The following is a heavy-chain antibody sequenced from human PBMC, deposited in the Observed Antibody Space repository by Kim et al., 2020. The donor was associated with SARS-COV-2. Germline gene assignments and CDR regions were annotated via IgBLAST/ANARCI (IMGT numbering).Heavy chain of an antibody. V-gene: IGHV3-21*01. CDR3: ARDYRPHDAFDI. Sequence: YYADSVKGRFTISRDNAKNSLYLQMNSLRAEDTAVYYCARDYRPHDAFDIWGQGTMVTVSS. J-gene: IGHJ3*02.